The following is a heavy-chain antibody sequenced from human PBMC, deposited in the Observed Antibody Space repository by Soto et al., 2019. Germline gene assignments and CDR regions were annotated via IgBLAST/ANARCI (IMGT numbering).Heavy chain of an antibody. CDR1: GGSISSYY. D-gene: IGHD3-3*02. CDR3: AHRRPGHFRFDP. Sequence: SETLSLTCTVSGGSISSYYWSWIRQPPGKGLEWIGYIYYSGSTNYNPSLKSRVTISVDTSKNQVVLTMTNMDPVDTATYYCAHRRPGHFRFDPWGQGTLVTVSS. CDR2: IYYSGST. V-gene: IGHV4-59*01. J-gene: IGHJ5*02.